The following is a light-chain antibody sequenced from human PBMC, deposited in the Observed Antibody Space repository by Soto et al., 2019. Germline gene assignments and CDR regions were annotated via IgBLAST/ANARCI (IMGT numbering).Light chain of an antibody. CDR2: DTS. CDR3: QQARSFPLS. Sequence: DIQMTQSPSSVSASVGDRVIITCRASQVINTHLAWYQQRPGRDPNLLIYDTSNLQSGVPSRFSGSGSGTDFTLTIRSLQPEDSATYYCQQARSFPLSFGGGTKVDIK. V-gene: IGKV1D-12*01. CDR1: QVINTH. J-gene: IGKJ4*01.